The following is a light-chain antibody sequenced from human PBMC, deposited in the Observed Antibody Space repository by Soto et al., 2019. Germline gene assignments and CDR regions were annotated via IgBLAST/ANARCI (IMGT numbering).Light chain of an antibody. V-gene: IGKV3-15*01. CDR1: QGISSN. Sequence: EIVMTQSPATLSVSPGERVTLSCRASQGISSNLAWYQHIPGQAPRLLIYAASTRATGIPARFSGSGSGTEFTLIIRSLQSEECADYYCQQYQNWPPMYAFGQGTNLEI. J-gene: IGKJ2*01. CDR2: AAS. CDR3: QQYQNWPPMYA.